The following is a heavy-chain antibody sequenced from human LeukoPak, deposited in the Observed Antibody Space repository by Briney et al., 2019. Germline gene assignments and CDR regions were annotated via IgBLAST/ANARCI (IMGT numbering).Heavy chain of an antibody. J-gene: IGHJ5*02. V-gene: IGHV1-18*01. Sequence: ASVKVSCKASGYTFTSYGISWVRQAPGQGLEWMGWIGAYNGNTNYAQKLQGRVTMTTDTSTSTAYMELSSLRSEDTAVYYCARSGYSYGFLFDPWGQGTLVTVSS. CDR1: GYTFTSYG. D-gene: IGHD5-18*01. CDR2: IGAYNGNT. CDR3: ARSGYSYGFLFDP.